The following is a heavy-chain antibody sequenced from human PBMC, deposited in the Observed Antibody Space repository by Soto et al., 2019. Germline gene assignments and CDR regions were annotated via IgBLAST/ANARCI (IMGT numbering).Heavy chain of an antibody. D-gene: IGHD6-13*01. J-gene: IGHJ6*02. V-gene: IGHV1-8*01. Sequence: QVQLVQSGAEVKKPGASVKVSCKASGYTFTSYDINWVRQATGQGLEWMGWMNPNSGNTGYAQKFQGRVTITRNTSISTAYMELSSLRSEDTAVYYCARRGYSSGWYYYYYYGMDVWGQGTTVTVSS. CDR1: GYTFTSYD. CDR2: MNPNSGNT. CDR3: ARRGYSSGWYYYYYYGMDV.